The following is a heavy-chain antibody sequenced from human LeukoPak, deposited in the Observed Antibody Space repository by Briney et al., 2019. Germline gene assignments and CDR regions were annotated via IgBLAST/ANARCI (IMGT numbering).Heavy chain of an antibody. D-gene: IGHD1-26*01. Sequence: ASVKVSCKASGYTFTSYGINWVRQAPGQGLEWMGWINTNTGNPTYAQGFTGRFAFSLDTSVSTAYLQISSLKAEDIAVYYCAKGASWELLRAQTDYWGQGTLVTVSS. CDR2: INTNTGNP. V-gene: IGHV7-4-1*02. CDR1: GYTFTSYG. J-gene: IGHJ4*02. CDR3: AKGASWELLRAQTDY.